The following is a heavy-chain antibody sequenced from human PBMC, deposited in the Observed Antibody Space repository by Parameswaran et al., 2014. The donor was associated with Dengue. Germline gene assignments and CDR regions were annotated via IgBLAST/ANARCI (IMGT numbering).Heavy chain of an antibody. V-gene: IGHV3-48*03. Sequence: VRQAPGKGLEWVSFISSSGSTIYYADSVKGRFTISRDNAKNSLYLQMNSLRAEDTAVYYCARDSYCSSTSCYPYYFYMDVWGKGTTVTVSS. CDR3: ARDSYCSSTSCYPYYFYMDV. J-gene: IGHJ6*03. D-gene: IGHD2-2*01. CDR2: ISSSGSTI.